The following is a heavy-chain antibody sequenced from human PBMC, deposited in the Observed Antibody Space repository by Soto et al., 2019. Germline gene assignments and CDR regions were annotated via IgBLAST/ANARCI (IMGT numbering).Heavy chain of an antibody. Sequence: QLQLQEWGPGLVKPSETLSLTCIVSGGSITRNNHYWGWIRQSPWKGLEWIGSILYSGSTNYNPSLKSRVTLSVETSTNPFSLKRCSVTAADTALYYCARLGSSGWYQGSYFDYWGQGTLVTVSS. J-gene: IGHJ4*02. CDR2: ILYSGST. CDR3: ARLGSSGWYQGSYFDY. V-gene: IGHV4-39*01. D-gene: IGHD6-19*01. CDR1: GGSITRNNHY.